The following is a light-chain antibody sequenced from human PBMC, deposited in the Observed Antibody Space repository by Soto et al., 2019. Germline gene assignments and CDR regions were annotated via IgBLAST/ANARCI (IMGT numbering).Light chain of an antibody. Sequence: EIVLTQSPGTLSLSPGEKATLSCRASQSVSSNYLAWYQQKPGQAPRPLIYGASSIAIGIPDRFSGSGSGTDFTLSISRLEPEDFAVYYCQQYGSLPWTFGQGTKV. CDR1: QSVSSNY. J-gene: IGKJ1*01. V-gene: IGKV3-20*01. CDR3: QQYGSLPWT. CDR2: GAS.